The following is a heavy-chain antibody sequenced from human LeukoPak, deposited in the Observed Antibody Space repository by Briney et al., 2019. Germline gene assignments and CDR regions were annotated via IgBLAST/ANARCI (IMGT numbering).Heavy chain of an antibody. CDR1: GGSISSGSYY. Sequence: SETLSLTCTVSGGSISSGSYYWSWIRQPAGKGLEWIGRIYTSGSTNYNPSLESRVTISVDTSKNQFSLKLSSVTAADTAVYYCARGSDYDFWSANHRGNWFDPWGQGTLVTVSS. D-gene: IGHD3-3*01. CDR3: ARGSDYDFWSANHRGNWFDP. CDR2: IYTSGST. J-gene: IGHJ5*02. V-gene: IGHV4-61*02.